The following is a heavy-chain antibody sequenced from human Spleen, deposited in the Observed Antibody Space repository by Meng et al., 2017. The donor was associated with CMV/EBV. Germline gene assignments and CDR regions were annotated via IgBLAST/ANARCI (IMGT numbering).Heavy chain of an antibody. CDR2: ITASGGST. D-gene: IGHD6-13*01. CDR1: GSLIGPYW. CDR3: AKAYSSSWYRENYDY. V-gene: IGHV3-23*01. Sequence: GESLKISCAASGSLIGPYWMIWIRQPPGKGLEWVSPITASGGSTHYAQSVKGRFTISRDNSKNTLYLQLNSLRAEDTAVYFCAKAYSSSWYRENYDYWGQGTLVTVSS. J-gene: IGHJ4*02.